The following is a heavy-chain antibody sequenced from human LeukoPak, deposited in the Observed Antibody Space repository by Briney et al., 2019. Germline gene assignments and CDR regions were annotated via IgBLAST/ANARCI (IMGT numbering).Heavy chain of an antibody. J-gene: IGHJ6*02. CDR2: ISAYNGNT. D-gene: IGHD6-6*01. V-gene: IGHV1-18*01. Sequence: ASVKVSCKAPGYTFTSYGISWVRQAPGQGLECMGWISAYNGNTNYAQKLQGRVTMTTDTSTSTAYMELRSPRSDDTAVYYCASGIAARPMDVWGQGTTVTVSS. CDR3: ASGIAARPMDV. CDR1: GYTFTSYG.